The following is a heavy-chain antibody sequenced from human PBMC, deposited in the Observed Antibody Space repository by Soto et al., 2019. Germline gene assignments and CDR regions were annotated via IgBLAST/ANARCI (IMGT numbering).Heavy chain of an antibody. V-gene: IGHV4-31*03. Sequence: PSETLSLTCTVSGGSISSGGYYWSWIRQHPGKGLEWIGYIYYSGSTYYNPSLKSRVTISVDTSKNQFSLKLSSVTAADTAVYYCARDPAGFNSGSYSGRGSGLGYFDYWGQGTLVTVSS. CDR3: ARDPAGFNSGSYSGRGSGLGYFDY. CDR1: GGSISSGGYY. CDR2: IYYSGST. J-gene: IGHJ4*02. D-gene: IGHD1-26*01.